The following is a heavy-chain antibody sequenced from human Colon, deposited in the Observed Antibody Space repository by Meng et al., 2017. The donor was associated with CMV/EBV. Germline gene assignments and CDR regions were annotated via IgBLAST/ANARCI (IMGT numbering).Heavy chain of an antibody. CDR3: ARDRLLYNWFDP. D-gene: IGHD4-11*01. CDR1: GYAFTGYY. CDR2: INPNSGGT. Sequence: CKASGYAFTGYYMHWVRQAPGQGLEWMGWINPNSGGTNYAQKFQGRVTMTRDTSISTAYMELSRLRSDDTAVYYCARDRLLYNWFDPWGQGTLVTVSS. V-gene: IGHV1-2*02. J-gene: IGHJ5*02.